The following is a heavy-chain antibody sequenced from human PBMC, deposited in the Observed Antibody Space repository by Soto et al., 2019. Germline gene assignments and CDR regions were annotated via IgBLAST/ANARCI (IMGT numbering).Heavy chain of an antibody. J-gene: IGHJ4*02. D-gene: IGHD6-13*01. CDR3: ARDRHRAAAGPFDY. Sequence: ASVKVSCKASGGTFSSYAISWVRQAPGQGLEWMGGIIPIFGTANYAQKFQGRVTITADESTSTAYMELSSLRSEDTAVYYCARDRHRAAAGPFDYWGQGTLVTVSS. CDR1: GGTFSSYA. V-gene: IGHV1-69*13. CDR2: IIPIFGTA.